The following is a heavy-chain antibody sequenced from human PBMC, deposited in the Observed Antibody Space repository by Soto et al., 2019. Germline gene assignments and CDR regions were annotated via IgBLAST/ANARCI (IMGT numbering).Heavy chain of an antibody. J-gene: IGHJ6*02. V-gene: IGHV4-59*11. Sequence: ESLSLTCTVSGGSISSHYWSWVRQVPGKGLEWIGHIYYRGSTSYNPSLRSRSTISVDTSNNQFSLKLNSVTTADTAVYYCARDGRGAYGMDVWGQGTKVTVSS. CDR1: GGSISSHY. CDR3: ARDGRGAYGMDV. D-gene: IGHD1-26*01. CDR2: IYYRGST.